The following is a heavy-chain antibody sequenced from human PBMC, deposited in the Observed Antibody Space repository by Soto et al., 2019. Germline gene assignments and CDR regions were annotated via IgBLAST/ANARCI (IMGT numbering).Heavy chain of an antibody. Sequence: VKVSCKASGYTFTSYGISWVRQAPGQGLEWMGWISAYNGNTNYAQKLQGRVTMTTDTSTSTAYMELRSLRSDDTAVYYCARDLDSSSSFVDWFDPWGQGISVTVSS. D-gene: IGHD6-6*01. J-gene: IGHJ5*02. CDR1: GYTFTSYG. CDR3: ARDLDSSSSFVDWFDP. CDR2: ISAYNGNT. V-gene: IGHV1-18*01.